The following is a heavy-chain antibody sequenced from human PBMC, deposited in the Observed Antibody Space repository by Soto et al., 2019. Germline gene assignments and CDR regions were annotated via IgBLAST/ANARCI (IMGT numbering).Heavy chain of an antibody. CDR2: ISYDGSDK. V-gene: IGHV3-30*18. J-gene: IGHJ3*02. Sequence: QVQLVESGGGVVQPGRSLRLSCAASGFTFSTYGMHWVRQAPGKGLEWVAVISYDGSDKYYADSVKGRFTISRDNSKNTLYLQMNSLRAEDTAVYYCAKGVPYYYESGAFDIWGLGTMVTVSS. D-gene: IGHD3-22*01. CDR3: AKGVPYYYESGAFDI. CDR1: GFTFSTYG.